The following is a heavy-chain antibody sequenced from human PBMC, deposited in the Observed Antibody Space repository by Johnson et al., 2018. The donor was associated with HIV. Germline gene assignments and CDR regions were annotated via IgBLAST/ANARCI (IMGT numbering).Heavy chain of an antibody. V-gene: IGHV3-66*04. D-gene: IGHD3-22*01. CDR2: IYSGGST. CDR1: GFTVSSNY. J-gene: IGHJ3*02. CDR3: ARHKETYYYDTSGAFDI. Sequence: VQLVESGGGLVQPGGSLRLSCAASGFTVSSNYMSWVRQAPGKGLDWVSLIYSGGSTYYADSVKGRFTISRDNSNNTRYLQMNSLRAEDTAVYYCARHKETYYYDTSGAFDIWGQGTMVTVSS.